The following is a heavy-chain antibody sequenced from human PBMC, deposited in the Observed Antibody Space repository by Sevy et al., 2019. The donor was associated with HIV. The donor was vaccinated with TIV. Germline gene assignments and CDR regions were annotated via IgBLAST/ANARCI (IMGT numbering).Heavy chain of an antibody. J-gene: IGHJ4*02. CDR2: ISYDRSEK. D-gene: IGHD3-10*01. V-gene: IGHV3-33*01. Sequence: GGSLRLSCAASGFTFGSYGMHWVRQAPGKGLEWVAFISYDRSEKADSDSVKGRFTISRDKSKNTVDLQMNSLRVDDTALYYCARVRRSYYVDYWGQGTLVTVSS. CDR3: ARVRRSYYVDY. CDR1: GFTFGSYG.